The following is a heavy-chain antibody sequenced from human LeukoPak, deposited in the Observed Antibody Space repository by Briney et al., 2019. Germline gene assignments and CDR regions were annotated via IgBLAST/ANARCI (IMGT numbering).Heavy chain of an antibody. D-gene: IGHD6-19*01. CDR2: ISGSGGST. CDR1: GFTFSSYA. Sequence: PGGSLRLSCAASGFTFSSYAMSWVRQAPGKGLEWVSAISGSGGSTYYADSVKGRFTISRDNAKNSLYLQMNSLRAEDTAVYYCARGPSSGWLDYWGQGTLVTVSS. V-gene: IGHV3-23*01. CDR3: ARGPSSGWLDY. J-gene: IGHJ4*02.